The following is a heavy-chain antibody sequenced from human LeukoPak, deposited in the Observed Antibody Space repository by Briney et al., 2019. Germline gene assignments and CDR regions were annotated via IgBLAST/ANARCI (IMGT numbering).Heavy chain of an antibody. CDR1: GLTVSSTY. Sequence: GGCLRPACAAPGLTVSSTYMGSVRQPPGKGLGWVPVIYSGGDSYYPQSVRGRFTLYRDNTKNTLYLQMNNLRGEDTAVYYCAKIYRGWFAFDIWGQGTMVTVSS. J-gene: IGHJ3*02. CDR3: AKIYRGWFAFDI. V-gene: IGHV3-53*01. D-gene: IGHD5-12*01. CDR2: IYSGGDS.